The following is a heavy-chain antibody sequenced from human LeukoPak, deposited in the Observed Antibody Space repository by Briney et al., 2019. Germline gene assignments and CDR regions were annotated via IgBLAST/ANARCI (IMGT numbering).Heavy chain of an antibody. D-gene: IGHD3-9*01. CDR2: LSGSGSSA. CDR3: AKGLTNLGDD. Sequence: GGSLRLSCAASGFTFSTYAMSWVRQAPGKGLEWVSGLSGSGSSAYYADSVKGRFTISRDNSKNTLYLQMNSLRPEDTAVYYCAKGLTNLGDDWGQGTLITVSS. CDR1: GFTFSTYA. J-gene: IGHJ4*02. V-gene: IGHV3-23*01.